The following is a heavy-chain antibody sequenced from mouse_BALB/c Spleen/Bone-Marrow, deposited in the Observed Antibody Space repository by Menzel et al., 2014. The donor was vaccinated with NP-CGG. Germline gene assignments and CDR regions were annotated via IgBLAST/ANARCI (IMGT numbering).Heavy chain of an antibody. CDR1: GYTFSTYL. V-gene: IGHV1-9*01. D-gene: IGHD2-4*01. Sequence: LQESGAELMKPGASVKISCKATGYTFSTYLIEWVKQRPGHGLEWIGEILPGSGTTNYNEKFKGKATFTADTSSNTAYMQLSSLTSEDSAVYYCARLITTGGFAYWGQGTLVTVSA. J-gene: IGHJ3*01. CDR2: ILPGSGTT. CDR3: ARLITTGGFAY.